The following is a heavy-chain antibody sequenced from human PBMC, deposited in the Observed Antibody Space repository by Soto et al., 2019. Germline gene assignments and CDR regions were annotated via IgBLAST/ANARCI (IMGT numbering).Heavy chain of an antibody. CDR2: ISYDGSNK. V-gene: IGHV3-30-3*01. Sequence: GGSLRLSCAASGFTFSSYAMHWVRQAPGKGLEWVAVISYDGSNKYYADSVKGRFTISRDNSKNTLYLQMNSLRAEDTAVYYCARDWVDIVVVVADPRPPYYYYYYGMDVWGQGTTVTVSS. CDR1: GFTFSSYA. CDR3: ARDWVDIVVVVADPRPPYYYYYYGMDV. D-gene: IGHD2-15*01. J-gene: IGHJ6*02.